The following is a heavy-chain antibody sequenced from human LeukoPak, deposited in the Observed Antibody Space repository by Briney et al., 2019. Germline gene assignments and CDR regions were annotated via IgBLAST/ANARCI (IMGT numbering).Heavy chain of an antibody. CDR3: ARAQLRITIFGVVTPAFDY. V-gene: IGHV1-2*06. CDR1: GYTFTGYY. Sequence: ASVKVSCKASGYTFTGYYMHWVRQAPGRGLEWMGRINPNSGGTNDAQKFQGRVTMTRDTSISTAYMELSRLRSDDTAVYYCARAQLRITIFGVVTPAFDYWGQGTLVTVSS. CDR2: INPNSGGT. J-gene: IGHJ4*02. D-gene: IGHD3-3*01.